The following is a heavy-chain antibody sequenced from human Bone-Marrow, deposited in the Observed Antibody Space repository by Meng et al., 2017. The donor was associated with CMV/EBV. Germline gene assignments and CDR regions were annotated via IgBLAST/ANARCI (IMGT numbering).Heavy chain of an antibody. V-gene: IGHV4-39*01. CDR3: ARHQLGYCSSTSCFTHHFDY. J-gene: IGHJ4*02. CDR1: GGSISSSSYY. Sequence: SETLSLTCTVSGGSISSSSYYWGWIRQPPGKGLEWIGSIYYSGSTYYNPSLKSRVTISVDTSKNQFSLKLSSVTAADTAVYYCARHQLGYCSSTSCFTHHFDYWGQGTLVTVYS. D-gene: IGHD2-2*02. CDR2: IYYSGST.